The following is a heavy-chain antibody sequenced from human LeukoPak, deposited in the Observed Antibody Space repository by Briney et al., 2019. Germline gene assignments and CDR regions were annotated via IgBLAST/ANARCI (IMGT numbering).Heavy chain of an antibody. CDR1: GGSISSSSYY. CDR3: ARLIRQQLVGYYFDY. J-gene: IGHJ4*02. D-gene: IGHD6-13*01. CDR2: IYYSGST. V-gene: IGHV4-39*01. Sequence: SETLSLTCTVSGGSISSSSYYWGWIRQPPGKGLEWIGSIYYSGSTYYNPSLKSRVTISVDTSKNRFSLKLSSVTAADTAVYYCARLIRQQLVGYYFDYWGQGTLVTVSS.